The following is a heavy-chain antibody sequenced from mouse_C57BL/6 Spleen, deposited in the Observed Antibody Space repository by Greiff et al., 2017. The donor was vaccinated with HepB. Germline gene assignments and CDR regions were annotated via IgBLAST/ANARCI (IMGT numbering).Heavy chain of an antibody. D-gene: IGHD2-2*01. CDR1: GYTFTDYY. Sequence: VQLKESGPVLVKPGASVKMSCKASGYTFTDYYMNWVKQSHGKSLEWIGVINPYNGGTSYNQKFKGKATLTVDKSSSTAYMELNSLTSEDSAVYYCARYYGYDGGYWGQGTTLTVSS. CDR2: INPYNGGT. V-gene: IGHV1-19*01. CDR3: ARYYGYDGGY. J-gene: IGHJ2*01.